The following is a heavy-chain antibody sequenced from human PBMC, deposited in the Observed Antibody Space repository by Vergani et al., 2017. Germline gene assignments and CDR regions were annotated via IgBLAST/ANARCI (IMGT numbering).Heavy chain of an antibody. D-gene: IGHD2-2*01. Sequence: QVQLVQSGAEVKKPGASVKVSCKASGYTFIGYYIHWVRQAPGQGLEWMGIINPSGGSTSYAQKFQGRVTMTRDTSTSTVYMELSSLRSEDTAVYYCARDSRYCSSTSCYVGRDWFDPWGQGTLVTVSS. CDR1: GYTFIGYY. V-gene: IGHV1-46*01. J-gene: IGHJ5*02. CDR3: ARDSRYCSSTSCYVGRDWFDP. CDR2: INPSGGST.